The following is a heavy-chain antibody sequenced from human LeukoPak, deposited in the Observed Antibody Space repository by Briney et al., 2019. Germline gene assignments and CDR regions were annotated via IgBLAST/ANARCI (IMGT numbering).Heavy chain of an antibody. V-gene: IGHV4-61*02. J-gene: IGHJ4*02. Sequence: PSQTLSLTCTVSGGSISSGSYYWSWIRQPAGKGLEWIGRIYTSGSTNYNPSLKSRVTISVDTSKNQFSLKLSSVTAADTAVYYCASRDSGYGLDYWGQGTLVTVSS. CDR1: GGSISSGSYY. CDR3: ASRDSGYGLDY. D-gene: IGHD5-12*01. CDR2: IYTSGST.